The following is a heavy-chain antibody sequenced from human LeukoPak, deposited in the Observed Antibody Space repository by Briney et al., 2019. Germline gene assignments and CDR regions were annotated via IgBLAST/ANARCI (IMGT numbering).Heavy chain of an antibody. CDR1: GFTFTDYA. CDR2: INAGNGNT. J-gene: IGHJ4*02. D-gene: IGHD2-15*01. CDR3: ARDRSYCSGSSCYSYLTLDY. Sequence: ASVKVSCKASGFTFTDYAVHWVRQAPGQRLEWMGWINAGNGNTKYSQKFQGRVTITRNTPASTAYMELSSLRSEGTAVFYCARDRSYCSGSSCYSYLTLDYWGQGTLVTVSS. V-gene: IGHV1-3*01.